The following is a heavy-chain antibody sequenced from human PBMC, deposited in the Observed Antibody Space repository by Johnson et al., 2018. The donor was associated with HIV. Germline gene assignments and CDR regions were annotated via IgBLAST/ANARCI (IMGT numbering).Heavy chain of an antibody. CDR2: ISGSGGST. V-gene: IGHV3-23*04. CDR3: ARGWEGYSSSTLYAFDI. J-gene: IGHJ3*02. D-gene: IGHD6-6*01. CDR1: GFTFSSYV. Sequence: VPLVESGGGLVQPGGSLRLSCAVSGFTFSSYVMTWVRQAPGKGLAWVSAISGSGGSTYYADSVKGRFTISRDNFKNTLYLQMNSLRAGDTAVYYCARGWEGYSSSTLYAFDIWGQGTIVTVSS.